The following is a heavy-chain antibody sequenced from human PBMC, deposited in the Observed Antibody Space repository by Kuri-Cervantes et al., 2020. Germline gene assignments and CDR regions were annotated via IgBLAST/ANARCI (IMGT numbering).Heavy chain of an antibody. CDR3: VREGVGPKQGDFDY. CDR2: IGHAI. V-gene: IGHV3-69-1*01. D-gene: IGHD1-26*01. CDR1: GFSFSEFS. Sequence: GGSLRLSCATSGFSFSEFSMNWVRQAPGKGLEWVSYIGHAIFYADPVKGRFIISRENAKNSLYLEMNSLRAEDTAVYYCVREGVGPKQGDFDYWGQGILVTVSS. J-gene: IGHJ4*02.